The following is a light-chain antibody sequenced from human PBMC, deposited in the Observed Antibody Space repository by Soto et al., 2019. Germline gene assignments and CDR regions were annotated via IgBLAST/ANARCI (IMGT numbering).Light chain of an antibody. CDR2: AAS. CDR3: QQYNTYST. CDR1: QSISSY. Sequence: DIQMTQSPSSLSASVGDRVTITCRASQSISSYLNWYQQKPGKAPKLLIYAASSLQSGVPSRFSGSGSETEFTLTISRLQPDDSATYYCQQYNTYSTFGQGTKV. J-gene: IGKJ1*01. V-gene: IGKV1-39*01.